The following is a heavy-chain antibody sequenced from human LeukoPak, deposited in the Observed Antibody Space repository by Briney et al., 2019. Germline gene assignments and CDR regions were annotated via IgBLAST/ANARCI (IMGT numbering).Heavy chain of an antibody. CDR2: INREGSST. CDR1: GFTFSDYW. J-gene: IGHJ4*02. Sequence: TGGSLRLSCAASGFTFSDYWMYWVRQAPGKRLVWVSRINREGSSTTYADSVKGRFTISRDNARNTLYLQMISLRIEDAAVYYCAREGREAAGLQYWGQGTLVTVSS. V-gene: IGHV3-74*01. D-gene: IGHD6-25*01. CDR3: AREGREAAGLQY.